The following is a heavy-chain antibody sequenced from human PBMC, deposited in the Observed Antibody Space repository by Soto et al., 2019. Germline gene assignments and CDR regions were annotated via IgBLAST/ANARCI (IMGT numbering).Heavy chain of an antibody. V-gene: IGHV1-2*02. Sequence: GASVKVSCKASGYSFTVYHMHWVRQAPGQGLEWMGWINNDSGGTKYAQKFEGRVTMSRDTSINTAYMELNNLISDDTAVYYCAKVERFLDQDKIDPWGQGTLVTVSS. CDR3: AKVERFLDQDKIDP. J-gene: IGHJ5*02. D-gene: IGHD3-3*01. CDR1: GYSFTVYH. CDR2: INNDSGGT.